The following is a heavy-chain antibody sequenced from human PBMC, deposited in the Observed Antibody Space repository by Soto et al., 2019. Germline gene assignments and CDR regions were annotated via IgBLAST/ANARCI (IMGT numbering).Heavy chain of an antibody. CDR3: AKDLGGDTYIVDY. Sequence: PGGSLRLSCEASGFTFSSYAMSWVRQAPGKGLEWVSAISGGGGSTYYADSVKGRFTISRDNSKNTLYLQMNSLRAEDTAVYYCAKDLGGDTYIVDYWGQGTLVTVSS. V-gene: IGHV3-23*01. CDR1: GFTFSSYA. D-gene: IGHD3-16*01. CDR2: ISGGGGST. J-gene: IGHJ4*02.